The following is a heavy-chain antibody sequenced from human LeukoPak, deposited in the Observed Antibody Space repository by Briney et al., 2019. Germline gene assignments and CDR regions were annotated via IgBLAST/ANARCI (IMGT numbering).Heavy chain of an antibody. D-gene: IGHD3-10*01. J-gene: IGHJ4*02. CDR2: ISGSGGST. V-gene: IGHV3-23*01. Sequence: GGSLRLSCAASGFTFSSYGMHWVRQAPGKGLEWVSAISGSGGSTYYADSVKGRFTVSRDNSKNTLYLQMNSLRAEDTAVYYCAKANSLWFGELSSYWGQGTLVTVSS. CDR1: GFTFSSYG. CDR3: AKANSLWFGELSSY.